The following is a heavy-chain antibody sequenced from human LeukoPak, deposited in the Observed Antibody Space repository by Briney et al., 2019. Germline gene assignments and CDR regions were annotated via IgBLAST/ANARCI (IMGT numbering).Heavy chain of an antibody. D-gene: IGHD2-2*01. J-gene: IGHJ3*02. V-gene: IGHV3-66*01. Sequence: QSGGSLRLSCAASGFTFTFSSYAMTWVRQAPGKGLEWVSVIYSGGSTYYADSVKGRFTISRDNSKNTLYLQMNSLRAEDTAVYYCAKGLDNPVPAATPDAFDIWGQGTMVTVSS. CDR1: GFTFTFSSYA. CDR2: IYSGGST. CDR3: AKGLDNPVPAATPDAFDI.